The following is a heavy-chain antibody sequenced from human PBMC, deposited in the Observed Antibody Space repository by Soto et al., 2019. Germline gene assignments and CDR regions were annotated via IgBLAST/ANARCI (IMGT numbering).Heavy chain of an antibody. CDR1: GLTFSNYA. Sequence: GSLRLSCATSGLTFSNYAMSWVRQAPGGGLEWVSSMSGSSSTTYYADSVRGRFTISRDRSKNTLCLQMSSLRAEDTALYYCAKNQERELPRDIDFWGQGTLVTVSS. V-gene: IGHV3-23*01. J-gene: IGHJ4*02. CDR3: AKNQERELPRDIDF. D-gene: IGHD1-7*01. CDR2: MSGSSSTT.